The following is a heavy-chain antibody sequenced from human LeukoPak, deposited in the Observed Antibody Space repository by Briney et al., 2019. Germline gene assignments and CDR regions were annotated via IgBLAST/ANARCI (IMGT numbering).Heavy chain of an antibody. Sequence: GGSLRLSCAASGFTFSSYGMSWVRQAPGKGLEWVSAISGSGGSTYYADSVKGRFTISRDNSKNTLYLQMNSLRAEDTAVYYCAKDARAYYYGSDHAADVWGKGTTVTISS. J-gene: IGHJ6*04. CDR2: ISGSGGST. CDR1: GFTFSSYG. V-gene: IGHV3-23*01. CDR3: AKDARAYYYGSDHAADV. D-gene: IGHD3-10*01.